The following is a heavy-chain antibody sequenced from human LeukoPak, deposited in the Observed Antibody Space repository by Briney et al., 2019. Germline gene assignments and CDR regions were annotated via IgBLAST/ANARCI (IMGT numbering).Heavy chain of an antibody. V-gene: IGHV3-33*01. Sequence: PGRSLRLSCAASGFSFTSYGMHWVRQAPGKGLEWVAVIWCDGTNKYYADSVKGRFTISRDTSNNMLYLQMNSLRAEDTAVYYCARVSESGNSDYWGQGTLVTVSS. CDR2: IWCDGTNK. CDR3: ARVSESGNSDY. J-gene: IGHJ4*02. D-gene: IGHD4-23*01. CDR1: GFSFTSYG.